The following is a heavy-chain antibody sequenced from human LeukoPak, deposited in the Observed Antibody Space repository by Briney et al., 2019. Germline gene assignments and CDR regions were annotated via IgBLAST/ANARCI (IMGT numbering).Heavy chain of an antibody. CDR1: GFTFSSYA. J-gene: IGHJ4*02. D-gene: IGHD3-22*01. CDR3: ARGRDYYDSSGFPDY. V-gene: IGHV3-30*01. CDR2: ISYDGSNK. Sequence: GRSLRLSCAASGFTFSSYAMHWVRQAPGKGLEWVAVISYDGSNKYYADSVKGRFTISRDNSKNTLYLQMNNLRAEDTAVYYCARGRDYYDSSGFPDYWGQGTLVTVSS.